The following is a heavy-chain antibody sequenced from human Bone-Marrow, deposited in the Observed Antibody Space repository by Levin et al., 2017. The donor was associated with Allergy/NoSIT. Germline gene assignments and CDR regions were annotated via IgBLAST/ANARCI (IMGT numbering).Heavy chain of an antibody. CDR1: GYTFTNYG. D-gene: IGHD5-18*01. V-gene: IGHV1-18*01. CDR2: ISGYNGNT. Sequence: GESLKISCKASGYTFTNYGISWVRQAPGQGLEWMGWISGYNGNTKCPQKLQERVTMTTDTSTNTAYMELRSLRSDDTAVYYCARDSYTAMATGYYYYYGMEGWGQGTTVTVSS. CDR3: ARDSYTAMATGYYYYYGMEG. J-gene: IGHJ6*02.